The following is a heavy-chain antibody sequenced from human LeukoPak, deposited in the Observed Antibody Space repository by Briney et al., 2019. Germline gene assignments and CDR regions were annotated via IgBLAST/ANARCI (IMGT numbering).Heavy chain of an antibody. V-gene: IGHV4-34*01. CDR2: INHSGST. J-gene: IGHJ4*02. CDR3: ARDRGYGSGSYYYDY. CDR1: GGSFSGYY. Sequence: PSESLSLTCAVYGGSFSGYYWSWIRQPPGKGLQWIGEINHSGSTNYNPSLKSRVTISVDTSKNQFSLKLSSVTAADTAVYYCARDRGYGSGSYYYDYWGQGTLVTVSS. D-gene: IGHD3-10*01.